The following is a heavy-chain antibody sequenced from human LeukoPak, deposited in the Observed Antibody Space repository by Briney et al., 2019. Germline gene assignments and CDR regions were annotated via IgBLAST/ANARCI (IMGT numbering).Heavy chain of an antibody. CDR2: INPSGGST. D-gene: IGHD2-2*01. CDR3: AREPPLFYQTQTNFAY. V-gene: IGHV1-46*01. J-gene: IGHJ4*02. CDR1: GYTFTSYY. Sequence: ASVKVSCKASGYTFTSYYMHWMRQAPGQGLEWMGIINPSGGSTSYAQKFQGRVTMTRDTSTSTVYMELSSLRSEDTAVYYCAREPPLFYQTQTNFAYWGQGTLVTVSS.